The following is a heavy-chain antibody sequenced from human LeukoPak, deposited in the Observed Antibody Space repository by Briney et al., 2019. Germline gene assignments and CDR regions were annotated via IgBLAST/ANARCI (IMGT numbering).Heavy chain of an antibody. CDR3: ARTRNRWFDH. J-gene: IGHJ5*02. D-gene: IGHD1-14*01. CDR2: ISGSGGST. V-gene: IGHV3-23*01. Sequence: GGSLRLSCAASGFTFSRYAMSWVRQAPGRGREWVGAISGSGGSTYYAGSVKGRFTISRDDAKNPVDLHMDSLRVEDTALYFCARTRNRWFDHWGQGTQVTVPS. CDR1: GFTFSRYA.